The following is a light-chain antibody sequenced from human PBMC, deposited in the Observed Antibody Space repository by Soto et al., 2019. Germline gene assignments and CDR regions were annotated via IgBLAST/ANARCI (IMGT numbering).Light chain of an antibody. Sequence: QSALTQPPSVSGSPGQSVTISCTGTSTDFVSYNRVSWYQQPPGTAPKLIIYEASNRPSGVPDRFSGSKSGNTASLTISGLQAADEADYYCSSYSTTSSPHVLFGGGTKLTVL. J-gene: IGLJ2*01. CDR3: SSYSTTSSPHVL. CDR1: STDFVSYNR. CDR2: EAS. V-gene: IGLV2-18*02.